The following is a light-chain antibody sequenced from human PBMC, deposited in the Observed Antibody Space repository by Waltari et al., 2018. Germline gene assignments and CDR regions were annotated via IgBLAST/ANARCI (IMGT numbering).Light chain of an antibody. CDR2: QIS. CDR1: QSPVHSDGKTY. V-gene: IGKV2-24*01. Sequence: DIVMTQTPLSSLVTLGQPASISCRSSQSPVHSDGKTYLSWLQQRPGQPPRLLIYQISKRFSGVPDRFSGSGAGTDFTLKISRVEAEDVAIYYCLQTSQFTWTFGQGTKVEIE. CDR3: LQTSQFTWT. J-gene: IGKJ1*01.